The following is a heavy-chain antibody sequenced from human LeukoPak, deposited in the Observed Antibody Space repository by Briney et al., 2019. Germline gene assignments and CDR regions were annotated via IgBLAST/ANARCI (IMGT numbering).Heavy chain of an antibody. J-gene: IGHJ4*02. CDR2: ISSSSSYI. D-gene: IGHD3-3*01. CDR1: GFTFSSYS. CDR3: ARATEITIFGVVESGYFDY. Sequence: NPGGSLRLSCAASGFTFSSYSMNWVCQAPGKGLEWVSSISSSSSYIYYADSVKGRFTISRDNAKNSLYLQMNSLRAEDTAVYYCARATEITIFGVVESGYFDYWGQGTLVTVSS. V-gene: IGHV3-21*01.